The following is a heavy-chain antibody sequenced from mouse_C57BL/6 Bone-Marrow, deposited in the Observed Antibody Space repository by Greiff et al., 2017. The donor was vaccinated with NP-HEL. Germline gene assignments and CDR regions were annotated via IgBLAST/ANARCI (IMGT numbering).Heavy chain of an antibody. V-gene: IGHV8-8*01. CDR2: IWWDDDK. CDR3: ARIALPYYYGSSYGFAY. Sequence: QVTLKESGPGILQPSQTLSLTCSFSGFSLSTFGMGVGWIRQPSGKGLEWLAHIWWDDDKYYNPALKSRLTISKDTSKNQVFLKIANVDTADTATYYCARIALPYYYGSSYGFAYWGQGTLVTVSA. D-gene: IGHD1-1*01. CDR1: GFSLSTFGMG. J-gene: IGHJ3*01.